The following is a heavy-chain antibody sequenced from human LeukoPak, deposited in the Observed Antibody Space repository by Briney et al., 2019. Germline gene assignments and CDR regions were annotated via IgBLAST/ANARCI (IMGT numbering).Heavy chain of an antibody. D-gene: IGHD3-16*02. CDR3: ARDYDYVWGSYRYPTPGDY. V-gene: IGHV1-18*01. Sequence: ASVKVSCKASGYTFTSYGISWVRQAPGQGLEWMGWISAYNGNTNYAQKLQGRVTMTTDTSTSTAYMELRSLRSDDTAVYYCARDYDYVWGSYRYPTPGDYWGQGTLVTVSS. CDR2: ISAYNGNT. CDR1: GYTFTSYG. J-gene: IGHJ4*02.